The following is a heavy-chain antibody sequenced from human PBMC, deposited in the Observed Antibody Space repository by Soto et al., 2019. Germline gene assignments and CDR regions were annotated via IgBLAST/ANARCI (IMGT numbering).Heavy chain of an antibody. CDR3: ARDRSSDPNYYYYMEV. CDR1: GGTFSSYA. J-gene: IGHJ6*03. CDR2: IIPILGIE. V-gene: IGHV1-69*04. Sequence: QVQLVQSGAEVKKPGSSVKVSCKASGGTFSSYAITWVRQAPGQGLEWMGRIIPILGIENYAQKFQDRVTITADKTTSTVYMKLSSLISEDTAVYYCARDRSSDPNYYYYMEVWGKGTTVTVSS. D-gene: IGHD6-19*01.